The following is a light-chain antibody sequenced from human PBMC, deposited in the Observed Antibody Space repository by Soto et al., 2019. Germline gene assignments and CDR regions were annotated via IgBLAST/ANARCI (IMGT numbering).Light chain of an antibody. Sequence: QSALTQPASVSGSPGQSITISCTGTSSDVGDYNYVSWYQQHPGKAPKLMLYDVSNRPSGTSNRFSGSKSGNTASLTISGLHADDEADYYCSSYTSSTTLFGTGTKVTVL. CDR3: SSYTSSTTL. CDR2: DVS. CDR1: SSDVGDYNY. V-gene: IGLV2-14*01. J-gene: IGLJ1*01.